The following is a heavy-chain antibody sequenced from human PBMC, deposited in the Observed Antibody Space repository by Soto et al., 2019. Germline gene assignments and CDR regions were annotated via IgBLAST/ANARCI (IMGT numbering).Heavy chain of an antibody. J-gene: IGHJ4*02. Sequence: EVQLVESGGDLVQPGGSLRLSCVASGFSFGGFWMAWVRQTPGKGLEPVAIMDQDGSDIYYLDSVKGRFTVSRDNAQNSVFLQMDSLRVEDTSTYFCTRAGSPGSLDSWGQGTLVTVSS. V-gene: IGHV3-7*03. CDR3: TRAGSPGSLDS. D-gene: IGHD6-13*01. CDR1: GFSFGGFW. CDR2: MDQDGSDI.